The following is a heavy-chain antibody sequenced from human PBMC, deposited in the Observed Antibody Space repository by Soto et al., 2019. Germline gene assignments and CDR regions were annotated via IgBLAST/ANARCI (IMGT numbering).Heavy chain of an antibody. J-gene: IGHJ5*02. CDR2: IYTSGST. Sequence: PSETLSLTGTVSGGSISSYYCSWIRQPAWKGLEWIGRIYTSGSTNYNPSLKSRVTMSVDTSKNQFSLKLSSVTAADTPVYYCATDRGYSSGWSREYWFEPCGRLTLIAVCS. V-gene: IGHV4-4*07. CDR3: ATDRGYSSGWSREYWFEP. D-gene: IGHD6-19*01. CDR1: GGSISSYY.